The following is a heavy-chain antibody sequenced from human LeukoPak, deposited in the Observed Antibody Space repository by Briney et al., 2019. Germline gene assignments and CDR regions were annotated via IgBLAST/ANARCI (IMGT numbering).Heavy chain of an antibody. CDR1: GGSISSGGYS. V-gene: IGHV4-30-2*01. Sequence: SQTLSLTCAVSGGSISSGGYSWSWIRQPPGKGLEWIGYIYHSGSTYYNPSLKSRVTISVDRSKNQFSLKLSSVPAADTAVYYCARGPSGDVWGSYRFFPSFDYWGQGTLVTVSS. D-gene: IGHD3-16*02. CDR2: IYHSGST. J-gene: IGHJ4*02. CDR3: ARGPSGDVWGSYRFFPSFDY.